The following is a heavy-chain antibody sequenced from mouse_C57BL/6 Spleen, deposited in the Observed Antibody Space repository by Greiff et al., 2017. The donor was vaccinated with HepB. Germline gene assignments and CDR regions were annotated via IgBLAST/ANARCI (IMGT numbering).Heavy chain of an antibody. Sequence: QVHVKQPGAELVKPGASVKLSCKASGYTFTSYWMQWVKQRPGQGLEWIGEIDPSDSYTNYNQKFKGKATLTVDTSSSTAYMQLSSLTSEDSAVYYCARKSPWFAYWGQGTLVTVSA. CDR1: GYTFTSYW. CDR3: ARKSPWFAY. CDR2: IDPSDSYT. V-gene: IGHV1-50*01. J-gene: IGHJ3*01.